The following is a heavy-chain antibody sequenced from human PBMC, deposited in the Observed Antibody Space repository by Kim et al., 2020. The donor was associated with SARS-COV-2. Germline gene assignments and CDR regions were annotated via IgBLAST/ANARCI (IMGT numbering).Heavy chain of an antibody. Sequence: QKLQGRVTMTKDTSTSTAYMELRSLRSDDTAVYYCAREGLLEQWLVAGLAYWGQGTLVTVSS. V-gene: IGHV1-18*01. CDR3: AREGLLEQWLVAGLAY. J-gene: IGHJ4*02. D-gene: IGHD6-19*01.